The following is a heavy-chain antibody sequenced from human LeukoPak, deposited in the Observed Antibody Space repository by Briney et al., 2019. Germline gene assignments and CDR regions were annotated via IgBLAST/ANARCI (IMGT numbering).Heavy chain of an antibody. V-gene: IGHV3-23*01. CDR1: RFTFNVYA. CDR2: ISKSGDST. D-gene: IGHD6-19*01. Sequence: GGSLRLSCAASRFTFNVYAISWVRQAPGKGLGWVSAISKSGDSTYYADSVKGRFTISRDNSKNTIYLQMNSLRVEDTAVYYCAKLSGWTGWFFDYWGQGTVVTVSS. J-gene: IGHJ4*02. CDR3: AKLSGWTGWFFDY.